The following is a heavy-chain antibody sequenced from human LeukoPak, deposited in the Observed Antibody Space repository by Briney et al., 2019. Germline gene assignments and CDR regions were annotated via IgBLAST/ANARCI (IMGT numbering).Heavy chain of an antibody. V-gene: IGHV1-18*01. CDR2: ISAYNGNT. Sequence: GASVNVSCKASGYTFTSYGISWVRQAPGQGLEWMGWISAYNGNTNYAQKPQGRVTMTTDTSTSTAYMELRSLRSDDTAVYYCARGRTTMIVVVDAFDIWGQGTMVTVSS. D-gene: IGHD3-22*01. CDR3: ARGRTTMIVVVDAFDI. CDR1: GYTFTSYG. J-gene: IGHJ3*02.